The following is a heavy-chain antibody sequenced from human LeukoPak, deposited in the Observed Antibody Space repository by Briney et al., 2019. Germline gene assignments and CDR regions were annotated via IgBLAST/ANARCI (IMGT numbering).Heavy chain of an antibody. CDR2: IKQDGSEI. CDR3: ARGPFGEFDY. J-gene: IGHJ4*02. D-gene: IGHD3-10*01. Sequence: GGSLRLSCAASGFSFNNFWMNWVRQAPGKGLEWVANIKQDGSEIYYVDSVKGRFTISRDNAKNSLYLHMNSLRAEDTAVYYCARGPFGEFDYWGQETLVTVSS. V-gene: IGHV3-7*01. CDR1: GFSFNNFW.